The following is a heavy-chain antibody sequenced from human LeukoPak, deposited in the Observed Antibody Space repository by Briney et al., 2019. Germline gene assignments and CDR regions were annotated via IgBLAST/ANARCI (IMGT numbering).Heavy chain of an antibody. CDR1: GFTFSSYG. J-gene: IGHJ4*02. V-gene: IGHV3-30*18. Sequence: PGGSLRLSCAASGFTFSSYGMHWVRQAPGKGLEWVAVISYDGSNKYYADSVKGRFTISRDNSKNTLYLQMNSLRAEDTAVYYCAKDHPFISGSYYSQTGPFDYWGQGTLVTVSS. CDR2: ISYDGSNK. CDR3: AKDHPFISGSYYSQTGPFDY. D-gene: IGHD1-26*01.